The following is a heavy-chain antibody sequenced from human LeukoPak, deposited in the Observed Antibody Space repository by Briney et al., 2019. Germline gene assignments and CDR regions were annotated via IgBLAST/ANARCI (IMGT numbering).Heavy chain of an antibody. CDR2: LYSSGST. CDR3: ARDQGAYSRIDY. Sequence: PSETLSLTCTVSGDSISGYYWSWVRQPAGKGLEWIVRLYSSGSTNYNPSLKSRVTISLDKSNKQFFLKLSSVTAADTAVYYCARDQGAYSRIDYWGQGTLVTVSS. D-gene: IGHD5-18*01. V-gene: IGHV4-4*07. CDR1: GDSISGYY. J-gene: IGHJ4*02.